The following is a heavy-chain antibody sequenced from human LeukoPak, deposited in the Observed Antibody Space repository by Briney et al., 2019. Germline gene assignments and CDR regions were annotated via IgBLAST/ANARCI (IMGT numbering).Heavy chain of an antibody. D-gene: IGHD3-9*01. V-gene: IGHV4-61*02. CDR3: ARGSEITIFPDY. Sequence: SETLSLTCTASGGSISSGSYYWSWIRQPAGKGLEWIGRIYTSGSTNYNPSLKSRVTISVDTSKNQFSLKLSSVTAADTAVYYCARGSEITIFPDYWGQGTLVTVSS. CDR1: GGSISSGSYY. J-gene: IGHJ4*02. CDR2: IYTSGST.